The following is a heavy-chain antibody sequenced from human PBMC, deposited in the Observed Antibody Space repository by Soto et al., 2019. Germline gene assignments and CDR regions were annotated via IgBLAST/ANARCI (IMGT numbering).Heavy chain of an antibody. CDR1: GFNFGSYG. D-gene: IGHD1-26*01. J-gene: IGHJ5*02. CDR2: IWYDGSNK. CDR3: ARFSGSFLGYLDP. Sequence: QVQLVESGGGVVQPGRSLRLSCAASGFNFGSYGMHWVRQAPGKGLEWVAVIWYDGSNKYYADSVKGRFTISRDNSKNTLYVQMNSLRVEDTAMYYCARFSGSFLGYLDPWGRGTLVTVSS. V-gene: IGHV3-33*01.